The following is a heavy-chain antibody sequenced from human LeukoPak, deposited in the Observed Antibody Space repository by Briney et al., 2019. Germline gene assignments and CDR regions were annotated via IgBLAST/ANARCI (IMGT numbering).Heavy chain of an antibody. CDR1: GFTFSSYA. Sequence: GGSLRLSCAASGFTFSSYAISWVRQAPGQGLEWMGGIIPIFGTANYAQKFQGRVTITADESTSTAYMELSSLRSEDTAVYYCARDRSDYGEHNWFDPWGQGTLVTVSS. CDR2: IIPIFGTA. CDR3: ARDRSDYGEHNWFDP. J-gene: IGHJ5*02. D-gene: IGHD4-17*01. V-gene: IGHV1-69*01.